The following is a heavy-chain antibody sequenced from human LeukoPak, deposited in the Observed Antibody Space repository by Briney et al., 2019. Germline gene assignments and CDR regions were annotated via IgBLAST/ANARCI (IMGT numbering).Heavy chain of an antibody. J-gene: IGHJ4*02. CDR2: ISESGTAI. D-gene: IGHD1-26*01. CDR3: ARGPLGWSDY. Sequence: GGSLRPSCVASGVSVSNYKMNWVRQARGKGLEWVSFISESGTAIYYAESVKGRFTISRDIARNSVYLQMNSLRDEDTAMYYCARGPLGWSDYWGQGLLVTVSS. V-gene: IGHV3-48*02. CDR1: GVSVSNYK.